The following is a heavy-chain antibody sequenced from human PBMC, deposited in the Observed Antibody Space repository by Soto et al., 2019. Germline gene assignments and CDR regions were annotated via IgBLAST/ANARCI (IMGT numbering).Heavy chain of an antibody. V-gene: IGHV4-30-4*01. CDR3: ARGPHYYDSSGYYFSWFDP. J-gene: IGHJ5*02. Sequence: SETLSLTCTVSGGSISSGDYYWSWIRQPPGKGLEWIGYIYYSGSTYYNPSLKSRVTISVDTSKNQFSLKLSSVTAADTAVCYCARGPHYYDSSGYYFSWFDPWGQGTLVTVSS. CDR1: GGSISSGDYY. CDR2: IYYSGST. D-gene: IGHD3-22*01.